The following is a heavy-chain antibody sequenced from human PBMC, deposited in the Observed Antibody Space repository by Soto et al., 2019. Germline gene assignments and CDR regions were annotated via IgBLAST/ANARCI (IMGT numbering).Heavy chain of an antibody. CDR1: GFTLSSYW. Sequence: PGGSLRLSCAASGFTLSSYWMHWVRQAPGKGLVWVSRINNDGSTTNYADSVKGRFTISRDNSKNTLYLQMNSLRAEDTAVYYCAKKYSSGWYYFDYWGQGTLVT. D-gene: IGHD6-19*01. V-gene: IGHV3-74*01. CDR2: INNDGSTT. CDR3: AKKYSSGWYYFDY. J-gene: IGHJ4*02.